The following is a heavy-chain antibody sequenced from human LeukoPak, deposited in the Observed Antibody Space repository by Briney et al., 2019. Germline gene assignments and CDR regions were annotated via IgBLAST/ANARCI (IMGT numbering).Heavy chain of an antibody. J-gene: IGHJ4*02. CDR3: AREGYGSQLAGGYFDY. CDR2: RRYDGNNK. CDR1: GFTFSSYG. Sequence: GGSLRLSCATSGFTFSSYGVHWVRQAPGKGLEWVAFRRYDGNNKYYADSVKGRFPISRDNSKNTLYLQMNSLRAEDTAVYYCAREGYGSQLAGGYFDYWGQGTLVTVSS. V-gene: IGHV3-30*02. D-gene: IGHD5-18*01.